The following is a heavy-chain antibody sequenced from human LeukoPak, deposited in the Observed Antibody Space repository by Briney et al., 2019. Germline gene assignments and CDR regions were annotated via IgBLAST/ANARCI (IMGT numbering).Heavy chain of an antibody. J-gene: IGHJ5*02. D-gene: IGHD2-8*01. CDR3: ARLVPTFDP. V-gene: IGHV4-59*04. CDR1: GGSISSYY. Sequence: PSETLSLTCTVSGGSISSYYWSWIRQPPGKGLEWIGYIYYSGSTYYNPSLKSRVTISVDTSKNQFSLKLSSVTAADTAVYYCARLVPTFDPWGQGTLVTVSS. CDR2: IYYSGST.